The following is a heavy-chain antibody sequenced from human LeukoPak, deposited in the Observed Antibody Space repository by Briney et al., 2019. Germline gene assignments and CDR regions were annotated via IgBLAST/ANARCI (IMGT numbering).Heavy chain of an antibody. Sequence: PSETLSLTCAVYGGSFSGHYWSWIRQPPGKGLEWIGEINHSGSTNYNPSLKSRVTISVDTSKNQFSLKLSSVTAADTAVYYCARLWESYYYYMDVWGKGTTVTVSS. CDR3: ARLWESYYYYMDV. CDR1: GGSFSGHY. J-gene: IGHJ6*03. V-gene: IGHV4-34*01. CDR2: INHSGST. D-gene: IGHD1-26*01.